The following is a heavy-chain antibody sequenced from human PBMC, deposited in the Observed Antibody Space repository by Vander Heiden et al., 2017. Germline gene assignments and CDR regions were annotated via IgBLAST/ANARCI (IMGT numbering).Heavy chain of an antibody. D-gene: IGHD6-6*01. V-gene: IGHV1-69*06. CDR3: ARYSSSFTYYYYGMDV. J-gene: IGHJ6*02. CDR1: GGTFSTYA. Sequence: QVQLVQSGAEVKKPGSAVKVSCKASGGTFSTYAIRWVRQAPGQGLEWMGGIIPIFGTANYAQKFQGRVTIIADKSTSTAYMELSSLRSEDTAVYYCARYSSSFTYYYYGMDVWGQGTTVTVSS. CDR2: IIPIFGTA.